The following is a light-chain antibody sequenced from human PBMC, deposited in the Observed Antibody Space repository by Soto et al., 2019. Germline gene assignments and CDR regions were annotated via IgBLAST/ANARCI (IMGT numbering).Light chain of an antibody. V-gene: IGKV3-20*01. Sequence: EIVLTQSPATLALSAGEAATLSCRASQSVRGYIGWYQQKPGQAPRLLIYADSSRATGIPARFSGSGSGTDFTLTISRLEPEDFAVYYCQQYGSSGVTFGPGPKVDIK. J-gene: IGKJ3*01. CDR2: ADS. CDR3: QQYGSSGVT. CDR1: QSVRGY.